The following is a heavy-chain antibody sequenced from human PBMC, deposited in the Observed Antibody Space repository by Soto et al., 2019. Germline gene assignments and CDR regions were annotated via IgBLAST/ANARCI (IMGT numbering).Heavy chain of an antibody. CDR3: AINLSTRGWYNYFDP. V-gene: IGHV3-30*03. CDR2: ISYDGNVQ. Sequence: QVQLVESGGGVVQPGGSLILSCSASRFTLSNCGMHWVRQAPGRGLEWVAMISYDGNVQHYIDSVKSRFTISTDDAKNTLYLQMNSMRPEDTAVYYCAINLSTRGWYNYFDPWGQGTLVTVSS. J-gene: IGHJ5*02. CDR1: RFTLSNCG. D-gene: IGHD6-19*01.